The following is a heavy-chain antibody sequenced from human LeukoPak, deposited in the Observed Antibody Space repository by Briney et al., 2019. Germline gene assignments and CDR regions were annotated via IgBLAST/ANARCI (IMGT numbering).Heavy chain of an antibody. Sequence: PGGSLRLSCAASGFTFSNYWMNWVRQAPGKGLEWVANIKGDGTEINYVDSVKGRFTISRDNPKNSLYLQLNSLRAEDTAVYYCARVHLYYDFWSGYSPYYFDYWGQGTLVTVSS. V-gene: IGHV3-7*01. J-gene: IGHJ4*02. CDR3: ARVHLYYDFWSGYSPYYFDY. CDR1: GFTFSNYW. CDR2: IKGDGTEI. D-gene: IGHD3-3*01.